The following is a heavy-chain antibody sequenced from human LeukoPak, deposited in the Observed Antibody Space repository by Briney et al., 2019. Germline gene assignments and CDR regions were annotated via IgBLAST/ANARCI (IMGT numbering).Heavy chain of an antibody. J-gene: IGHJ4*02. V-gene: IGHV4-30-2*01. CDR1: GGSISSGGYS. CDR2: IYHSGST. CDR3: ARYSSGWYEGNFDY. D-gene: IGHD6-19*01. Sequence: SQTLSLTCAVSGGSISSGGYSWSWLRQPPGKGLEWIGYIYHSGSTYYNPSLKSRVTISVDRSKNQFSLKLSSVTAADTAVYYCARYSSGWYEGNFDYWGQGTLVIVSS.